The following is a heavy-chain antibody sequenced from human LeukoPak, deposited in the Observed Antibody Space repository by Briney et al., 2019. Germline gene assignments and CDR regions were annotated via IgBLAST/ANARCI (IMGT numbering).Heavy chain of an antibody. CDR2: ISSSGSTI. D-gene: IGHD2-8*01. Sequence: GGSLRLSCAASGFTFSSYEMNWVRQAPGKGLEWVSYISSSGSTIYYADSVKSRFTISRDNAKNSLYLEMNSPRAEDTAVYYCAREDGYAMYYFDYWRQGPLVPVSS. V-gene: IGHV3-48*03. CDR3: AREDGYAMYYFDY. CDR1: GFTFSSYE. J-gene: IGHJ4*02.